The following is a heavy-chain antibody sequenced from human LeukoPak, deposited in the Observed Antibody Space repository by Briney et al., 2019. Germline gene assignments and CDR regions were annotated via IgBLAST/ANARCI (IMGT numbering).Heavy chain of an antibody. CDR1: GFILSRYW. V-gene: IGHV3-74*01. J-gene: IGHJ4*02. D-gene: IGHD2-15*01. Sequence: GGSLRLSCAASGFILSRYWMHWVRQAPGKGLVWVSRMNTDGSRTDYADSVKGRFTISRDNAKNTLYLQMNSLGAEDTAVYSCASDFGGSDDYWGQGALVTVSS. CDR2: MNTDGSRT. CDR3: ASDFGGSDDY.